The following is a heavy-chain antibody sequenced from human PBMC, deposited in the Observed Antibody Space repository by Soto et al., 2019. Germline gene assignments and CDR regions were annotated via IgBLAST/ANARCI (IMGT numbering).Heavy chain of an antibody. CDR1: GDSIRSSSY. D-gene: IGHD6-13*01. J-gene: IGHJ6*02. Sequence: QLQLQESGPGLVKPSETPSLTCTVSGDSIRSSSYWGWIRQPPGKGLEWIGSIYSTGNTYYNPSLTSQVTISVDTSKNQFSLNVISVTAADTAVYYCRRSSRYSTDVWGQGTTVTVSS. CDR3: RRSSRYSTDV. V-gene: IGHV4-39*01. CDR2: IYSTGNT.